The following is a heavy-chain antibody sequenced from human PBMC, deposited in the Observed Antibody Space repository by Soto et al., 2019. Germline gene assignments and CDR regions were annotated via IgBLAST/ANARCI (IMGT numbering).Heavy chain of an antibody. CDR2: IWYDGSHK. CDR3: ARPRYSGDDPDALEI. CDR1: GFTFSSYR. V-gene: IGHV3-33*01. Sequence: QVQLVESGGAVVQPGTSLRLSCTASGFTFSSYRRHWVRQAPGKGLEWVAIIWYDGSHKFYVDSVKGRFAVSRDNSKNTVYLKRNSLTGEDTAVYYCARPRYSGDDPDALEIWGLGTLVTISS. J-gene: IGHJ3*02. D-gene: IGHD5-12*01.